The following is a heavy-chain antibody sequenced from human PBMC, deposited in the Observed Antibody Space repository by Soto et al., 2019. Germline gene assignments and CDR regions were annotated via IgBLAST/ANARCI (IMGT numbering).Heavy chain of an antibody. CDR3: AREKGSSGFGP. V-gene: IGHV1-3*01. CDR2: INAGNGNT. CDR1: GYTFTSYA. Sequence: ASVKVSCKASGYTFTSYAMHWVRQAPGQRLEWMGWINAGNGNTKYSQKFQGRVTMTRNTSINTAYMELSSLRSEDTAVYYCAREKGSSGFGPWGQGTLVTVSS. J-gene: IGHJ5*02. D-gene: IGHD6-6*01.